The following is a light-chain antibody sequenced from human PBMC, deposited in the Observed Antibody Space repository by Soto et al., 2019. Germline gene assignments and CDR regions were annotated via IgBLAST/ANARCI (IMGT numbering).Light chain of an antibody. V-gene: IGKV3-15*01. Sequence: EIVMMQSPATLSVSPGERATLSCRASQSVSSNLAWYQQKPGQAPRLLINGASTRATGIPARFSGSGSGTEFTLTISSLQSEDFAVYYCQQYNNWPLTFGGGTKVEIK. CDR1: QSVSSN. CDR3: QQYNNWPLT. CDR2: GAS. J-gene: IGKJ4*01.